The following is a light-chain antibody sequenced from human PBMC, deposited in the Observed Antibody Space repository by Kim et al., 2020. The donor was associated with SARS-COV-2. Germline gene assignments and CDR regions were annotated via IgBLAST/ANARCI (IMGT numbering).Light chain of an antibody. V-gene: IGKV3-20*01. CDR3: QQYGSSPGFT. CDR2: GAS. Sequence: EIVLTQSPGTLSFSPGERATLSCRASQSVSSSYLAWYQQKPGQAPRLLIYGASSRATGIPDRFSGSGSGTDFTLTISRLEPEDFAVYYCQQYGSSPGFTFVPGTKVDIK. CDR1: QSVSSSY. J-gene: IGKJ3*01.